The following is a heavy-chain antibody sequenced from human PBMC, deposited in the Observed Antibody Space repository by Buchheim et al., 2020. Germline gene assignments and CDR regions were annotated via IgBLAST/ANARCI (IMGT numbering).Heavy chain of an antibody. CDR2: IKSKTDGGIT. Sequence: EVQLVESGGGLVQPGGSLRLSCAASGFTFSNAWMNWVRQAPGKGLEWVGRIKSKTDGGITDYAAPVKGRFTISRDDSKNTLYLQMNSLKTEDTAVYYCMHSGYDFWSGYYYYGMDVWGQGTT. V-gene: IGHV3-15*07. CDR1: GFTFSNAW. D-gene: IGHD5-12*01. CDR3: MHSGYDFWSGYYYYGMDV. J-gene: IGHJ6*02.